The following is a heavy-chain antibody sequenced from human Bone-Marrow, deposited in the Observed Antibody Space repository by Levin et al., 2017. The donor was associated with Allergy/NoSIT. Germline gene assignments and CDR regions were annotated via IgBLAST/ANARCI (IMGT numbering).Heavy chain of an antibody. CDR1: GGSISSGGYY. CDR2: IYYSGST. Sequence: SETLSLTCTVSGGSISSGGYYWSWIRQHPGKGLEWIGYIYYSGSTYYNPSLKSRVTISVDTSKNQFSLKLSSVTAADTAVYYCARAYGDYELSPYYWGQGTLVTVSS. D-gene: IGHD4-17*01. J-gene: IGHJ4*02. V-gene: IGHV4-31*03. CDR3: ARAYGDYELSPYY.